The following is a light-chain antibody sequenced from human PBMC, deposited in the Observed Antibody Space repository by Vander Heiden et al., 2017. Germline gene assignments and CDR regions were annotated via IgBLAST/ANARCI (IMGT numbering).Light chain of an antibody. V-gene: IGKV3-20*01. Sequence: EIVLTQSPGTLSLSPGERATLSCRASQSVSSSYLAWYQQKPGQAPRLLIYGASSRATGIKDRFSGSGDGTDFTLTISRREPEDFAVYYCQQETSEPPSITFGQGTRLEIK. CDR2: GAS. CDR1: QSVSSSY. J-gene: IGKJ5*01. CDR3: QQETSEPPSIT.